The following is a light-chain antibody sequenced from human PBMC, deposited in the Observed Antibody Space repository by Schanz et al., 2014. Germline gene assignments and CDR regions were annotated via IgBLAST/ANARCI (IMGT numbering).Light chain of an antibody. J-gene: IGKJ1*01. CDR3: QQYNNWPQT. CDR1: QSVTSSY. CDR2: GAS. V-gene: IGKV3-20*01. Sequence: EIVLTQSPGTLSFSPGDRATLSCRASQSVTSSYLAWYQQKPGQAPRLLIYGASSRATGIPDRFSGSGSGTDFTLTISSLQSEDFAVYYCQQYNNWPQTFGQGTKVEIK.